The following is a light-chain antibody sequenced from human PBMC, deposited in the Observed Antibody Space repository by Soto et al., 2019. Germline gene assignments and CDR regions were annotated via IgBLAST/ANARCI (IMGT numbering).Light chain of an antibody. J-gene: IGKJ2*01. CDR1: QSINTY. Sequence: DIQMTQSPSSLSGSVGDRVTITGRASQSINTYLNWYQQKPGKAPKVLIYAASSFQSGVPSRFSGSGSGTDFTLTISTLQPEDVATYDFQQRYSFPYTFGQGTKLEIK. CDR2: AAS. CDR3: QQRYSFPYT. V-gene: IGKV1-39*01.